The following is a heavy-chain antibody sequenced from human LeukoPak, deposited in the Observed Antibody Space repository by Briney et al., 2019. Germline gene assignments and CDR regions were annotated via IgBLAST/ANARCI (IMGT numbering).Heavy chain of an antibody. Sequence: ASVKVSCKAFGYTFTSNYMHWVRQAPGQGPEWMGVISPSGGSTTYAQKFQGRVTMTRDTSISTAYMELSRLRSDDTAVYYCAREEPTAGIYYDSSGYSYWGQGTLVTVSS. CDR1: GYTFTSNY. CDR2: ISPSGGST. D-gene: IGHD3-22*01. J-gene: IGHJ4*02. CDR3: AREEPTAGIYYDSSGYSY. V-gene: IGHV1-46*01.